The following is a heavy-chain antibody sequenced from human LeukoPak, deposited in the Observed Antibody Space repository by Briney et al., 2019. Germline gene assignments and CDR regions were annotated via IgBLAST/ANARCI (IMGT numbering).Heavy chain of an antibody. CDR3: ARRPIVGATKREDY. V-gene: IGHV4-39*01. CDR2: IYYSGST. D-gene: IGHD1-26*01. Sequence: TETLSLTCTVSGGSISSSSYSWGWIRQPPGKGLEWIGSIYYSGSTYYNPSLKSRVTISVDTSKNQFSLKLSSVTAADTAVYYCARRPIVGATKREDYWGQGTLVTVSS. CDR1: GGSISSSSYS. J-gene: IGHJ4*02.